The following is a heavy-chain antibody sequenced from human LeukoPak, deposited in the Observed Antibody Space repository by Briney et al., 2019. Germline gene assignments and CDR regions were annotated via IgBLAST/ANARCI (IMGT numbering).Heavy chain of an antibody. CDR2: IVVVSGNT. J-gene: IGHJ3*02. D-gene: IGHD1-1*01. Sequence: SVKVSCKASGFTFSSSAVQWVRQARGQRLEWIGWIVVVSGNTDSAEKFQERVTITRDMSTSTVYMELSSLRSKDTAVYYCAADGNWKDAADAFDIWGQGTMVTVSS. V-gene: IGHV1-58*01. CDR1: GFTFSSSA. CDR3: AADGNWKDAADAFDI.